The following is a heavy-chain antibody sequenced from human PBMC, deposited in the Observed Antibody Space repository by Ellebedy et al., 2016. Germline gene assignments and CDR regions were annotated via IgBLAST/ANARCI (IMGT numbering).Heavy chain of an antibody. CDR2: INAGNGNT. CDR1: GYTFTSYA. J-gene: IGHJ2*01. Sequence: ASVKVSXXASGYTFTSYAMHWVRQAPGQRLEWMGWINAGNGNTKYSQKFQGRVTITRDTSASTAYMELSSLRSEDTAVYYCARLGQWLDHWYFDLWGRGTLVTVSS. V-gene: IGHV1-3*01. CDR3: ARLGQWLDHWYFDL. D-gene: IGHD6-19*01.